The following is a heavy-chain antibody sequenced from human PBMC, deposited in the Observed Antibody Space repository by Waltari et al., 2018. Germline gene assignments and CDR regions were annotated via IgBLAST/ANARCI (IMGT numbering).Heavy chain of an antibody. CDR2: IFSTDDK. CDR1: GFSLSNAKMG. D-gene: IGHD6-19*01. Sequence: QVTLKESGPVLVKPTETLTLPCTVSGFSLSNAKMGVSWIRQPPGKALEWLAHIFSTDDKSYTTSLRSRLTISNDTSKGQVVLKMTNMDPVDSATYYCARISVAAGWYFDLWGRGTLVTVSS. J-gene: IGHJ2*01. CDR3: ARISVAAGWYFDL. V-gene: IGHV2-26*01.